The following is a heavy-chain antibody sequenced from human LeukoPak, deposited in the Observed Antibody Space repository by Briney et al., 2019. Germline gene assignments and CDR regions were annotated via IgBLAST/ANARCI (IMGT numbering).Heavy chain of an antibody. J-gene: IGHJ3*01. V-gene: IGHV3-21*01. CDR1: GFTFSGYI. D-gene: IGHD3-16*01. CDR3: ARCRLWGAKFHAFDL. CDR2: LTSTSNYI. Sequence: GGSLRLSCTDSGFTFSGYIMKWVRQAPGKELEWVLSLTSTSNYIYYADSVKGRFTISRDNAKNSLYLQMNSLRAEDTAVYYCARCRLWGAKFHAFDLWGQGRTVTVSS.